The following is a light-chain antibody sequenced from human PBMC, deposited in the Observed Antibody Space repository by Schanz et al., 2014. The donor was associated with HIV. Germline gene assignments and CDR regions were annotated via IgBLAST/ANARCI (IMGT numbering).Light chain of an antibody. J-gene: IGLJ2*01. V-gene: IGLV8-61*01. CDR3: ALYIGSGISL. CDR1: SGSVSTNDY. Sequence: QTVVTQEPSVSVSPGGTVTLTCGLSSGSVSTNDYPSWYQQIPGQPPRTLIYNTNSRSSGVPGRFSGSILENRAALTISGAQADDESDYYCALYIGSGISLFRGGTKLTVL. CDR2: NTN.